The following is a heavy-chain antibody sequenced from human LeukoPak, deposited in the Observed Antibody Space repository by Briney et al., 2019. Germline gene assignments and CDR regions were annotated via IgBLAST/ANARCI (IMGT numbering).Heavy chain of an antibody. D-gene: IGHD3-3*01. J-gene: IGHJ4*02. CDR1: GFSFSTYA. V-gene: IGHV3-23*01. CDR2: ISGSGDNT. Sequence: GGSLRLSCAASGFSFSTYAMNWVRQAPGKGLEWVSTISGSGDNTYYVDSVKGRCTISRDNSKNTLYLQMNSLRAEDTAVYYCAKDTNYDFWSGYSVTFYYWGQGTLVTVSS. CDR3: AKDTNYDFWSGYSVTFYY.